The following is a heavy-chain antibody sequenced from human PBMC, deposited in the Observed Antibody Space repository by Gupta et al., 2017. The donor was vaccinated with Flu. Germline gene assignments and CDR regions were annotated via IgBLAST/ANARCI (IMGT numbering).Heavy chain of an antibody. CDR3: ARGSGYYYYYGMDV. J-gene: IGHJ6*02. Sequence: QVQLVQSGAEVKKPGSSVKVSCKASGGTFRNYAMNWVRQAPGQGLEWMGGIIPMFGTANYAQKFQGRVTVTADQFTSTAYMELSSLRSEDTAVYFCARGSGYYYYYGMDVWGQGTTVTVSS. CDR1: GGTFRNYA. CDR2: IIPMFGTA. V-gene: IGHV1-69*01.